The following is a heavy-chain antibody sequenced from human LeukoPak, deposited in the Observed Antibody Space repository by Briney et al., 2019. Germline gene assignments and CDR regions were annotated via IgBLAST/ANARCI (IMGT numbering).Heavy chain of an antibody. CDR2: TYYRSKWYT. D-gene: IGHD3-10*01. V-gene: IGHV6-1*01. Sequence: SQTLSLTCAISGDSVSSNSAAWIWIRQSPSRGLEWLGRTYYRSKWYTEYAVTVKSRITINPDTSKNQFSLQLSSVNPEDTAVYYCARLGSGSNYWGQGTLVTVSS. CDR1: GDSVSSNSAA. CDR3: ARLGSGSNY. J-gene: IGHJ4*02.